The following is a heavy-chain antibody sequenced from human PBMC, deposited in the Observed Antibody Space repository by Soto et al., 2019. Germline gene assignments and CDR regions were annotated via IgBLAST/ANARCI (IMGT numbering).Heavy chain of an antibody. J-gene: IGHJ4*02. CDR3: AAGGVRRGEQWLKLDY. D-gene: IGHD6-19*01. CDR2: IVVGSGNT. Sequence: APVKICCKASGFTFTSSAVQWVRQARGQRPEWIGWIVVGSGNTNYAQKFQERVTITRDMSTSTAYMELSSLRSEDTAVYYCAAGGVRRGEQWLKLDYWGQGTLVTVSS. V-gene: IGHV1-58*01. CDR1: GFTFTSSA.